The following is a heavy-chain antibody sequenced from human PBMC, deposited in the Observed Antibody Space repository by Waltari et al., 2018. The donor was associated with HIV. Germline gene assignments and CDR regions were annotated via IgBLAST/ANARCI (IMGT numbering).Heavy chain of an antibody. D-gene: IGHD3-16*01. Sequence: QVQLVESGGGVVQPGRSLRLSCAASGFTFRSYAMHWVRQAPGKGLEWVAVISYDGSNKYYADSVKGRFTISRDNSKNTLYLQMNSLRAEDTAVYYCAGPRSASQRQRGSGYFDYWGQGTLVTVSS. CDR3: AGPRSASQRQRGSGYFDY. J-gene: IGHJ4*02. CDR1: GFTFRSYA. V-gene: IGHV3-30*04. CDR2: ISYDGSNK.